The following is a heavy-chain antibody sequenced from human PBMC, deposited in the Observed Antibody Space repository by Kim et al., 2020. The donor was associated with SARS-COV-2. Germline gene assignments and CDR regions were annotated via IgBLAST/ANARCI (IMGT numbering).Heavy chain of an antibody. CDR2: ISAYNGNT. J-gene: IGHJ5*02. Sequence: ASVKVSCKASGYTFTSYGISWVRQAPGQGLEWMGWISAYNGNTNYAQKLQGRVTMTTDTSTSTAYMELRSLRSDDTAVYYCARGGGGDFWSGYLQNWFDPWGQGTLVTVSS. D-gene: IGHD3-3*01. V-gene: IGHV1-18*01. CDR1: GYTFTSYG. CDR3: ARGGGGDFWSGYLQNWFDP.